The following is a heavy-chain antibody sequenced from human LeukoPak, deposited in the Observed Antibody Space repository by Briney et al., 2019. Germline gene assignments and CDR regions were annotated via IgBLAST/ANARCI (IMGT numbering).Heavy chain of an antibody. J-gene: IGHJ4*02. CDR1: GYTFINYA. CDR2: INAGNGNT. CDR3: ARGPRAAADDY. Sequence: ASVKVSCKTSGYTFINYAINWVRQAPGQRPEWMGWINAGNGNTKYSQKFQGRVTITRDTSASTAYMELSSLRSEDTAVYYCARGPRAAADDYWGQGTLVTVSS. D-gene: IGHD6-13*01. V-gene: IGHV1-3*01.